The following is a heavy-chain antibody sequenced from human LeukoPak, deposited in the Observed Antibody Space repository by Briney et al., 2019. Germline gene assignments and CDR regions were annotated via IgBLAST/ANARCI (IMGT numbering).Heavy chain of an antibody. V-gene: IGHV4-34*01. D-gene: IGHD4-17*01. Sequence: SETLSLTCAVYGGSFSGYYWSWIRQPPGKGLEWIGEINHSGSTNYNPSLKSRVTISVDTSKNQFSLKLSSVTAADTAVYYCARGRVRTVTTSYYYYGMDVWAKGPRSPSP. CDR1: GGSFSGYY. CDR3: ARGRVRTVTTSYYYYGMDV. CDR2: INHSGST. J-gene: IGHJ6*02.